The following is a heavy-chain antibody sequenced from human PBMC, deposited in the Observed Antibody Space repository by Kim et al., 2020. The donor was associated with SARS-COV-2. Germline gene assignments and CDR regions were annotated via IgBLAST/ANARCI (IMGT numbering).Heavy chain of an antibody. V-gene: IGHV3-9*01. CDR1: GFTFGDHA. CDR3: AKGRLISVAGPLDF. D-gene: IGHD6-19*01. Sequence: GGSLRLSCVASGFTFGDHAMFWVRQAPGKGLEWVSSINWDTSSIAYADSVKGRFAIFRDNAKNSLHLRMDSLRIEDTAFYYCAKGRLISVAGPLDFWGQGTLVTVSS. CDR2: INWDTSSI. J-gene: IGHJ4*02.